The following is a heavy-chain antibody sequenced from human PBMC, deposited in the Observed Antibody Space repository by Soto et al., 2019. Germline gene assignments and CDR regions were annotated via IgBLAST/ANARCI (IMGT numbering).Heavy chain of an antibody. J-gene: IGHJ5*02. CDR1: GYTFTSYG. CDR3: ARVVVDYDFWSGYAGYNWFDP. D-gene: IGHD3-3*01. V-gene: IGHV1-69*13. CDR2: IIPIFGTA. Sequence: VKVSCKASGYTFTSYGISWVRQAPGQGLEWMGWIIPIFGTANYAQKFQGRVTITADESTSTAYMELSSLRSEDTAVYYCARVVVDYDFWSGYAGYNWFDPWGQGTLVTVSS.